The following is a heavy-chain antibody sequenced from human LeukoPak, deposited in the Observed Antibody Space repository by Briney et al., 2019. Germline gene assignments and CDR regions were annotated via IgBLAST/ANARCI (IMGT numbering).Heavy chain of an antibody. D-gene: IGHD6-13*01. CDR3: ASPYSSRWYELCY. J-gene: IGHJ4*02. CDR1: GFTFSSYS. Sequence: GGSLRLSCAASGFTFSSYSMNWVRQAPGKGLEWVSCISTSSSYIYYADSVKGRFTISRDNAKNSLYLQMNSLRAEDMAVYYCASPYSSRWYELCYWGQGTLVTVSS. CDR2: ISTSSSYI. V-gene: IGHV3-21*01.